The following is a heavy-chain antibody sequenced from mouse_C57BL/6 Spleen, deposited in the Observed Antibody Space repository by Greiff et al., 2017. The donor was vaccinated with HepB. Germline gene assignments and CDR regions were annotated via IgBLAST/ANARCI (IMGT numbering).Heavy chain of an antibody. CDR1: GYAFSSYW. D-gene: IGHD2-4*01. CDR2: IYPGDGDT. Sequence: VQLQQSGAELVKPGASVKISCKASGYAFSSYWMNWVKQRPGKGLEWIGQIYPGDGDTNYNGKFKGKATLTADKSSSTAYMQLSSLTSEDSAVYFCARRGYDYGPCAYWGQGTLVTVSA. V-gene: IGHV1-80*01. CDR3: ARRGYDYGPCAY. J-gene: IGHJ3*01.